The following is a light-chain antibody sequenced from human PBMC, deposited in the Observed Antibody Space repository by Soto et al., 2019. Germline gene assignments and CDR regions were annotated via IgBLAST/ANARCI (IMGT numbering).Light chain of an antibody. CDR1: QSLSSSY. CDR2: GAS. J-gene: IGKJ1*01. CDR3: QQYGGSPWT. V-gene: IGKV3-20*01. Sequence: EIVLTQSPGTLSLSPGERGTLSCRASQSLSSSYLAWYQHKSGQAPRLLIYGASSGATGIPDRFSGSGFGTDFTLTISRLEPEDFAVYYCQQYGGSPWTFGQGTKVEIK.